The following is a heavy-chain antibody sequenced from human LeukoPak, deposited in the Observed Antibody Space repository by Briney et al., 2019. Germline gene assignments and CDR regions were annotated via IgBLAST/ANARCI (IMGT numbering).Heavy chain of an antibody. CDR1: GITFSSYA. CDR3: AKRYYDFPLDY. V-gene: IGHV3-23*01. CDR2: ISGSGGST. Sequence: GGSLILSCAASGITFSSYAMSWVRQAPGKGLEWVSAISGSGGSTYYADSVKGRFTISRDNSKNTLYLQINNPRVEDTAVYYCAKRYYDFPLDYWGQGTLVTVSS. D-gene: IGHD3-3*01. J-gene: IGHJ4*02.